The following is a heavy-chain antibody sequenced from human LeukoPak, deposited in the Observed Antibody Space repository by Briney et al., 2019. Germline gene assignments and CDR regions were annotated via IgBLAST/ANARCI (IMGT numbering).Heavy chain of an antibody. D-gene: IGHD5-18*01. CDR3: VRGGSGYTYGEFGY. Sequence: PGGSLRLSCAASGFTFRSYWMHWIRHAPGKGLVWVSRIHTDGSSTDYADSVKGRFTISRDNAKNTLWLQMNSLSAEDTGVYYCVRGGSGYTYGEFGYWGQGTLVTVSS. V-gene: IGHV3-74*01. CDR1: GFTFRSYW. CDR2: IHTDGSST. J-gene: IGHJ4*02.